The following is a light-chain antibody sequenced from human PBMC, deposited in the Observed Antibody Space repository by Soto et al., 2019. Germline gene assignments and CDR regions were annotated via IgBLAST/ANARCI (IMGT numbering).Light chain of an antibody. V-gene: IGKV3-15*01. CDR3: QQYNNWPRP. CDR2: GAS. J-gene: IGKJ1*01. Sequence: IVVKHSPATLSVSKGERATLSCRASQSVSSNLAWYQQKPGQAPRLLIYGASTRATGIPARFSGSGSGTEFTLTISSLQSEDFAVYYCQQYNNWPRPFGQGTKVDIK. CDR1: QSVSSN.